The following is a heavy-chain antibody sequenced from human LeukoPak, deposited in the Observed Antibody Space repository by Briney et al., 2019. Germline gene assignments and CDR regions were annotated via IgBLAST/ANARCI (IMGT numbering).Heavy chain of an antibody. V-gene: IGHV3-30*18. CDR2: ISYDGSNK. J-gene: IGHJ6*02. D-gene: IGHD3-22*01. CDR1: GFTFSSYG. Sequence: GGSLRLSCAASGFTFSSYGMHWVRQAPGKGLEWVAVISYDGSNKYYADSVKGRFTISRDNSKNTLYLQMNSLRAEDTAVYYCAKGYDSSGYYPTYYYCGMDVWGQGTTVTVSS. CDR3: AKGYDSSGYYPTYYYCGMDV.